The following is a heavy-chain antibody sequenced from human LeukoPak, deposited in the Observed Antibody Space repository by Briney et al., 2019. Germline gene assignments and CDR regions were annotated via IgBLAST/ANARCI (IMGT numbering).Heavy chain of an antibody. CDR1: GFTFDDYA. J-gene: IGHJ4*02. CDR2: ISWNSGSI. V-gene: IGHV3-9*01. Sequence: PGRSLRLSCAASGFTFDDYAMHWVRQAPGKGLEWVSGISWNSGSIGYADSVKGRFTISRDNAKNFLYLQMNSLRAEDTALYYCAKGGHYYDSSGYYSSFDYWGQGTLVTVSS. CDR3: AKGGHYYDSSGYYSSFDY. D-gene: IGHD3-22*01.